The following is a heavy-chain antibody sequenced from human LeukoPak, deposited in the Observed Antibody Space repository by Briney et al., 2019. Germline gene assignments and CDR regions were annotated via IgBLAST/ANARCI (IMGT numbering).Heavy chain of an antibody. J-gene: IGHJ1*01. CDR3: ATYYYDSGGFHFHH. CDR2: FSSNGGRT. V-gene: IGHV3-64*01. Sequence: GGSLRLSCAASGFTFRSYGMHWVRQAPGKGLEYVSAFSSNGGRTYYANSVKGRFTISRDNSRNTLYLQMGSLRAEDMAVYYCATYYYDSGGFHFHHWGQGTLVTVSS. CDR1: GFTFRSYG. D-gene: IGHD3-22*01.